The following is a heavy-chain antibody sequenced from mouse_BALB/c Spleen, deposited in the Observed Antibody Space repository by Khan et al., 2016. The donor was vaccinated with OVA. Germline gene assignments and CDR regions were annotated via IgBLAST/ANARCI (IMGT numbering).Heavy chain of an antibody. J-gene: IGHJ2*01. CDR3: ATSDFYGYYFDY. CDR1: GFTFSSYG. Sequence: EVELVESGGGLVQPGGSRKLSCAASGFTFSSYGVHWVRQAPERGLEWVAYISGDSTTIYYADTAKGRLTISRDNPKNTLFLQMTSLISEDTAKYYCATSDFYGYYFDYWGPGTTLTVSS. D-gene: IGHD1-2*01. CDR2: ISGDSTTI. V-gene: IGHV5-17*02.